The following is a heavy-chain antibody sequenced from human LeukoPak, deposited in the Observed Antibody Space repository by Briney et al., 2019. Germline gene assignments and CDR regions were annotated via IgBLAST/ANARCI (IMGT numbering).Heavy chain of an antibody. D-gene: IGHD6-19*01. CDR2: IYPGDSDT. Sequence: GESLKISCKGSGYSFTSYWIAWLRQMPGKGLEWMGIIYPGDSDTRYSPSFKGQVTISADKSISTAYLQWSGLKASDTAMYYCARQIGSSGYFDFWGPGTLVTVSS. CDR1: GYSFTSYW. CDR3: ARQIGSSGYFDF. V-gene: IGHV5-51*01. J-gene: IGHJ4*02.